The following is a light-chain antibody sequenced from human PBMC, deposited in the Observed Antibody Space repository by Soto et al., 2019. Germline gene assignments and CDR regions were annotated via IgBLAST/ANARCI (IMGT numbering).Light chain of an antibody. CDR2: DVS. CDR3: SSYTSSSTVV. J-gene: IGLJ2*01. CDR1: SSDVGGYNY. Sequence: QSVLTPPASVSGSPGQSITTSCTGTSSDVGGYNYVSWYQQHPGKAPKLMIYDVSNRPSGVSNRFACSKSGNTASLTISGLQAEDEADYYCSSYTSSSTVVFGGGTKLTV. V-gene: IGLV2-14*01.